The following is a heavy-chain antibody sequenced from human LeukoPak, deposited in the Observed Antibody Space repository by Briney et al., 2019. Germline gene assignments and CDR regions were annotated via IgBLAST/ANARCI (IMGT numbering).Heavy chain of an antibody. V-gene: IGHV3-30*02. CDR1: GFTFSRNG. D-gene: IGHD1-26*01. Sequence: TGGSLRLSCAASGFTFSRNGMHWVRQAPGKGLEWVAFIRFDGSNKYYADSVKGRFTISRDNSKNTLYLQMNSLRAEDTAVYYCARLCIVGTKSAFDIWGQGTMVTVSS. CDR3: ARLCIVGTKSAFDI. J-gene: IGHJ3*02. CDR2: IRFDGSNK.